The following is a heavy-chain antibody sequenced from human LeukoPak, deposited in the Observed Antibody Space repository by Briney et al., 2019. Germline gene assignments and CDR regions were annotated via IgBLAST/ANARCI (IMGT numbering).Heavy chain of an antibody. D-gene: IGHD6-6*01. Sequence: PGGSLKLSCAASGFTSSSYAMSWVRQAPGKGLEWVSAISGSGGSTYYADSVKGRFTISRDNSKNTLYLQMNSLRAEDTAVYYCAKVGIAARSNYYGMDVWGQGTTVTVSS. J-gene: IGHJ6*02. V-gene: IGHV3-23*01. CDR3: AKVGIAARSNYYGMDV. CDR1: GFTSSSYA. CDR2: ISGSGGST.